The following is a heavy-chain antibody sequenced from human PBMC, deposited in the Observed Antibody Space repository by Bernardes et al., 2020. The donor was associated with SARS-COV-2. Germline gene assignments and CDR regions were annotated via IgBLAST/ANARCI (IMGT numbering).Heavy chain of an antibody. J-gene: IGHJ3*02. V-gene: IGHV5-51*01. CDR1: GYSFTSYW. D-gene: IGHD3-22*01. CDR2: IYPGDSDT. Sequence: GESLKISCKGSGYSFTSYWIGWVRQMPGKGLEWMGIIYPGDSDTRYSPSFQGQVTISADKSISTAYLQWSSLKASDTAMYYCARRTYYYDSSGYFDAFDIWGKGIMVTVYS. CDR3: ARRTYYYDSSGYFDAFDI.